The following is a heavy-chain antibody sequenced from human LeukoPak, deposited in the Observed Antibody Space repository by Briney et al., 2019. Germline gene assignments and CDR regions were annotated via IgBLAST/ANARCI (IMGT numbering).Heavy chain of an antibody. V-gene: IGHV3-74*01. CDR3: TRVITYFDY. J-gene: IGHJ4*02. CDR2: INTDGSGT. Sequence: GGSLRLSRAASGFTFSNYWMHWVRQAPGKGLVWVSSINTDGSGTTYTDSVKGRFTISRDNAKNTLYLQMNGLTAEDTAVYYCTRVITYFDYWGQGTLVTVSS. CDR1: GFTFSNYW. D-gene: IGHD3-16*01.